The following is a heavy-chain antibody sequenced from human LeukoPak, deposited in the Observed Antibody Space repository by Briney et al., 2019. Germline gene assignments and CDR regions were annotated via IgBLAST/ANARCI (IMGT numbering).Heavy chain of an antibody. CDR1: GYSISSGYY. CDR2: IYHSGST. D-gene: IGHD5-12*01. J-gene: IGHJ4*02. CDR3: ARGSIVATTLDY. Sequence: SETLSLTCAVSGYSISSGYYWGWIRQPPGKGLESIGSIYHSGSTYYNPSLKSRVTISVDTSKNQFSLKLSSVTAADTAVYYCARGSIVATTLDYWGQGTLVTVSS. V-gene: IGHV4-38-2*01.